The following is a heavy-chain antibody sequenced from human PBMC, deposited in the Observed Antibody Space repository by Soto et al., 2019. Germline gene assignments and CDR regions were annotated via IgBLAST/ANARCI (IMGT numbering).Heavy chain of an antibody. J-gene: IGHJ3*01. Sequence: QITLKESGPTLVNPTQTLTLTCTFSGFSLSTYRVGVGWIRQPPGKALEWLAIIYWDDDKRYSPSLQSRLAITKDTSKNQVVLTMTNLDPVATATYYCAHIMITYEGVSGLDAFDFWGQGTVVTVSS. CDR3: AHIMITYEGVSGLDAFDF. CDR1: GFSLSTYRVG. V-gene: IGHV2-5*02. D-gene: IGHD3-16*01. CDR2: IYWDDDK.